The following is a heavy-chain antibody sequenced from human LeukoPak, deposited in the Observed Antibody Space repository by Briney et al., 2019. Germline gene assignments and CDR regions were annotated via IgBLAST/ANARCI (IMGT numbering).Heavy chain of an antibody. D-gene: IGHD3-9*01. CDR2: IYYSGRT. J-gene: IGHJ2*01. CDR3: ARQYSDILPGYHRGEIYWYFDL. V-gene: IGHV4-59*08. CDR1: GGHISNYH. Sequence: SETLPLTCTVSGGHISNYHWTWIRQPPGKGLEWIGYIYYSGRTHYNSSLKSRLTISLDTSKHQLSLKLISVTAADTAVYFCARQYSDILPGYHRGEIYWYFDLWGRGTLVTVS.